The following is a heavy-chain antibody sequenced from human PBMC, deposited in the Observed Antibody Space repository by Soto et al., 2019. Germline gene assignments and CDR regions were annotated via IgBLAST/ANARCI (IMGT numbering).Heavy chain of an antibody. CDR3: ARDRDILTGYYPSGFDP. J-gene: IGHJ5*02. D-gene: IGHD3-9*01. CDR2: IWYDGSNK. Sequence: GGSLRLSCAASGFTFSSYGMHWVRQAPGKGLEWVAVIWYDGSNKYYAVSVKGRFTISRDNSKNTLYLQMNSLRAEDTAFYYCARDRDILTGYYPSGFDPWGQGTLVTVSS. CDR1: GFTFSSYG. V-gene: IGHV3-33*01.